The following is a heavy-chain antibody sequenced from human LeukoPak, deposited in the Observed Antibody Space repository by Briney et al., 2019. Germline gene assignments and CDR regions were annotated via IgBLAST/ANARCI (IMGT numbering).Heavy chain of an antibody. CDR2: INHSGST. Sequence: SETLSLTCAVYGGSFSGYYWSWIRQPPGKGLEWIGEINHSGSTNYNPSLKSRVTISVDTSKNQFSLKLSSVTAEDTAVYYCAKALGSGYGEYYFDYWGQGTLVTVSS. D-gene: IGHD3-22*01. V-gene: IGHV4-34*01. CDR1: GGSFSGYY. CDR3: AKALGSGYGEYYFDY. J-gene: IGHJ4*02.